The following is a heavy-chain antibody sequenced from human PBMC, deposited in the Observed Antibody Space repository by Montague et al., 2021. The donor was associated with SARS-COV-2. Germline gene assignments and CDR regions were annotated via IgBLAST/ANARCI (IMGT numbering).Heavy chain of an antibody. J-gene: IGHJ4*02. D-gene: IGHD1-1*01. V-gene: IGHV4-59*01. CDR2: VHYTGST. Sequence: SETLSLTCEVSGGSMSGYYWTWIRQSPGKGLEWIGYVHYTGSTKYNPSLKTRVSLSLDTPKNHFSLHLSSVTAADTAIYFCARAQNTCFIANCVNYFDVLGLGALVTVSS. CDR3: ARAQNTCFIANCVNYFDV. CDR1: GGSMSGYY.